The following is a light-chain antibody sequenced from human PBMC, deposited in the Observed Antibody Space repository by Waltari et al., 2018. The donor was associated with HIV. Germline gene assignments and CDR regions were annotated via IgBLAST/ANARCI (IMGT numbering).Light chain of an antibody. CDR2: GAS. J-gene: IGKJ2*01. CDR1: QSVSTN. CDR3: QQYNNWPPNT. V-gene: IGKV3-15*01. Sequence: VMTQSPATLSVSPGERATLSCRASQSVSTNLAWYQQKPGQAPRLLIYGASTRATGHPARFSGSGSGTEFTLTISSLQSEDFAVYYCQQYNNWPPNTFGQGTKLEIK.